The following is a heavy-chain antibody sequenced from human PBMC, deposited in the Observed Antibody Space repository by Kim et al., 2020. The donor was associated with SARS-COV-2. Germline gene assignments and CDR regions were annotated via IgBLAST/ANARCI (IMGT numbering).Heavy chain of an antibody. D-gene: IGHD2-2*01. V-gene: IGHV3-7*01. CDR2: IKKDGSDK. Sequence: GGSLRLSCAASGFTFSDYWMSWVRHVPGKGLEWVANIKKDGSDKYYVDSVKGRFTISRDNAKNSLYLQMNSLRGEDTAVYYCARGSRDGVWGQGTTVTVSS. J-gene: IGHJ6*02. CDR3: ARGSRDGV. CDR1: GFTFSDYW.